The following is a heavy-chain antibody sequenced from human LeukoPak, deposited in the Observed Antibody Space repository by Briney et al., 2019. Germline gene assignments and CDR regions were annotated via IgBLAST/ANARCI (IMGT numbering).Heavy chain of an antibody. CDR3: AREKGGLVPFDY. Sequence: GGSLRLSCAASGFTFSSFWMHWVRQPPGKGLEWVSYLSGSGASTFYADSVKGRFTISRGNAKNTFYLQMNNLSAGDTAVYYCAREKGGLVPFDYWGQGTLVTVSS. CDR2: LSGSGAST. D-gene: IGHD6-19*01. J-gene: IGHJ4*02. V-gene: IGHV3-48*04. CDR1: GFTFSSFW.